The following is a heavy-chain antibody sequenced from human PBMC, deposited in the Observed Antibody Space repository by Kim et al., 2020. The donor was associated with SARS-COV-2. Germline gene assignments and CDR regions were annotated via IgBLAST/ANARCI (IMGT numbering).Heavy chain of an antibody. Sequence: SVKVSCKASGGTFSSYAISWVRQAPGQGLEWMGGIIPIFGTANYAQKFQGRVTITADESTSTAYMELSSLRSEDTAVYYCARATYYYYDSSGYYSFDYWGQGTLVTVSS. CDR3: ARATYYYYDSSGYYSFDY. V-gene: IGHV1-69*13. D-gene: IGHD3-22*01. CDR2: IIPIFGTA. J-gene: IGHJ4*02. CDR1: GGTFSSYA.